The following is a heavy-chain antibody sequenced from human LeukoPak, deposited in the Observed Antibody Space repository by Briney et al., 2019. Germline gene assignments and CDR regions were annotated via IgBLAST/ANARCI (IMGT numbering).Heavy chain of an antibody. V-gene: IGHV3-23*01. CDR2: ISGSGGST. D-gene: IGHD3-22*01. CDR1: GFTFRSYA. Sequence: PGGSMRLSCAASGFTFRSYAMSWVRQAAGKGREWVSAISGSGGSTYYSDSVKGRFTISRDNSKKTLYLQMNSLRAEDTAVYFCAKGSRDRDYYDSSGYYHDYWGQGTLVTVSS. J-gene: IGHJ4*02. CDR3: AKGSRDRDYYDSSGYYHDY.